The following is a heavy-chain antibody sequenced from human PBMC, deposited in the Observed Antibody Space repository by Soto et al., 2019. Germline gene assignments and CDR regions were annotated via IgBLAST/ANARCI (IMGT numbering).Heavy chain of an antibody. CDR1: GYPFSGYY. CDR3: ARRFQGIEAAGQNWFDP. CDR2: INPNSGGT. J-gene: IGHJ5*02. Sequence: SVKVSCNASGYPFSGYYMRWVLQAPGQGLEWMGWINPNSGGTNYAQKFQGRVTMTRDTSISTAYMELSRLRSDDTAVYYCARRFQGIEAAGQNWFDPCGQGTLVTVYS. D-gene: IGHD6-13*01. V-gene: IGHV1-2*02.